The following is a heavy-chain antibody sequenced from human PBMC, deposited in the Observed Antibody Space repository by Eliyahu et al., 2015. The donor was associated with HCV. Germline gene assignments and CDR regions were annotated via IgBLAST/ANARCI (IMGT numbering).Heavy chain of an antibody. J-gene: IGHJ4*02. V-gene: IGHV1-2*02. Sequence: QVQLVQSGAEVKKPGASVKVSCKASXYTFTGYFMHWVXQAPGQGLXWMGWIXPXSGGTNYAQKFQGRVTMTRDTSISTAFMELSRLRSDDTAVYYCARGGTTVTSSSPPRRDWGQGTLVTVSS. CDR3: ARGGTTVTSSSPPRRD. CDR1: XYTFTGYF. D-gene: IGHD4-17*01. CDR2: IXPXSGGT.